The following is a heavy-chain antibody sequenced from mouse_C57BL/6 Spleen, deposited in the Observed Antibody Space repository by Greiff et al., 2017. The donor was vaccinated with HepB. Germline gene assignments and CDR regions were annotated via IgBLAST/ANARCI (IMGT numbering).Heavy chain of an antibody. D-gene: IGHD1-1*01. V-gene: IGHV14-1*01. CDR1: GFNIKDYY. CDR3: TLELLRRYYFDY. J-gene: IGHJ2*01. Sequence: VQLQQSGAELVRPGASVKLSCTASGFNIKDYYMHWVKQRPEQGLEWIGRIDPEDGDTEYAPKFQGKATVTADTSSNTAYLQLSSLTSEDTAVYYCTLELLRRYYFDYWGQGTTLTVSS. CDR2: IDPEDGDT.